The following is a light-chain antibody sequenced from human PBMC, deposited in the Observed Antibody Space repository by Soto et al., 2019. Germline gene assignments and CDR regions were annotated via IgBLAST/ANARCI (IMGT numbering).Light chain of an antibody. CDR1: SSDVGSYNL. V-gene: IGLV2-23*01. CDR2: DGS. J-gene: IGLJ1*01. CDR3: CSYVGNSAWV. Sequence: QSALTQPASVSGSPGQSITISCTGTSSDVGSYNLVSWYQQHPGKAPKLLIYDGSKRPSGVSNRFSESKSGNTASLTISGLQAEDEADYYCCSYVGNSAWVFGSGTKLIVL.